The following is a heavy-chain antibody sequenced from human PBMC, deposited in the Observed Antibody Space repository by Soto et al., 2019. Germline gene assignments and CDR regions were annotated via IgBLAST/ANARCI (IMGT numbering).Heavy chain of an antibody. CDR2: IIPIFGTA. V-gene: IGHV1-69*01. J-gene: IGHJ4*02. D-gene: IGHD6-13*01. CDR3: ARDRIRLAAAGTAYFDY. Sequence: QVQLVQSGAEVKKPGSSVKVSCKASGGTFSSYAISWVRQAPGQGLEWMGGIIPIFGTANYAQKFQGRVTITADESTSTAYMKLSSLRSEDTAVYYCARDRIRLAAAGTAYFDYWGQGTLVTVSS. CDR1: GGTFSSYA.